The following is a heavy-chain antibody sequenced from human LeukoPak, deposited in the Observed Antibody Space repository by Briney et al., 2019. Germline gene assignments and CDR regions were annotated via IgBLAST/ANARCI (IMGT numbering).Heavy chain of an antibody. J-gene: IGHJ3*02. CDR3: ARVGYGSGSYGAFDI. CDR1: GGSISSYY. Sequence: PSETLSLTCTVSGGSISSYYWSWIRQPPGKGLEWIGYIYYSGSTNYNPSLKSRVTISVDTSKNQFSLKLSSVTAADTAVYYCARVGYGSGSYGAFDIWGQGTMVTVSS. D-gene: IGHD3-10*01. V-gene: IGHV4-59*01. CDR2: IYYSGST.